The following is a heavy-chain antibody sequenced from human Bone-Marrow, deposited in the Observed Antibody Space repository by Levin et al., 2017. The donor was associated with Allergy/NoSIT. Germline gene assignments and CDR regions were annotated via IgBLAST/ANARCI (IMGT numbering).Heavy chain of an antibody. CDR1: NGSISSYSYY. D-gene: IGHD3-3*01. CDR3: ARDRRAIFGAGDGFDI. J-gene: IGHJ3*02. V-gene: IGHV4-39*07. Sequence: PGGSLRLSCTVSNGSISSYSYYWGWIRQPPGKGLEWIGSAYYSGSAYYNPSLKSRVTISVDTSKSQFFLKLTSLTAADTAVYYCARDRRAIFGAGDGFDIWGQGTRVTVSS. CDR2: AYYSGSA.